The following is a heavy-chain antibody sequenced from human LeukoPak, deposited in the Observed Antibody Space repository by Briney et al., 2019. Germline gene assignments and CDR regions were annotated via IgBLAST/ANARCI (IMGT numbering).Heavy chain of an antibody. J-gene: IGHJ3*02. D-gene: IGHD4-17*01. CDR1: GDTFSDSG. CDR3: AKSQTSVTTFFSGVSRPYIIDI. CDR2: IIPKFATG. Sequence: SVKVSCKASGDTFSDSGITWVRQAPGQGLEWMGTIIPKFATGKYAQKFRGRVTITADETTSTSHMALSSLTSEDTAVYYCAKSQTSVTTFFSGVSRPYIIDIWGQGTMVTVSS. V-gene: IGHV1-69*13.